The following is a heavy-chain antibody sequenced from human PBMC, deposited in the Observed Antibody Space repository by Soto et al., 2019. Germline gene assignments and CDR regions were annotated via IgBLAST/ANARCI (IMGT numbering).Heavy chain of an antibody. CDR1: GGSFSGYY. V-gene: IGHV4-34*01. CDR3: ARGKFSPYFDY. CDR2: INHSGGT. Sequence: PSETLSLTCAVYGGSFSGYYWSWIRQPPGKGLEWIGEINHSGGTNYNPSLKSRVTISVDTSKNQFSLKLSSVTAADTAVYYCARGKFSPYFDYLGQGTLVTVSS. J-gene: IGHJ4*02.